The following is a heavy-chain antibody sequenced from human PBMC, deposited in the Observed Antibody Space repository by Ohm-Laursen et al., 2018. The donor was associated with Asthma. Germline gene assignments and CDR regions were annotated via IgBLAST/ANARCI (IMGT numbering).Heavy chain of an antibody. Sequence: SLRLSCTASGFPFNTSWMTWVRQVPGKGLEWVANIKPDGTENAYLDSVRGRFTISKDNAKNSMYLQMNSLTAEDTAVYYCGRGLRNSGSDNYWGQGTLVTVSS. D-gene: IGHD5-12*01. J-gene: IGHJ4*02. CDR1: GFPFNTSW. V-gene: IGHV3-7*02. CDR3: GRGLRNSGSDNY. CDR2: IKPDGTEN.